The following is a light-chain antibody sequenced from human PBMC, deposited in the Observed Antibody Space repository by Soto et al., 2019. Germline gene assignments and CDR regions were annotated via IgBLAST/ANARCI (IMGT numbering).Light chain of an antibody. V-gene: IGLV2-8*01. CDR3: SSYGGSNNYV. Sequence: QSALTQPPSASGSPGQSVTRSCTGTSSDVGGYNYVSWYQQHPGKGPKLIIYEVSKRPSGVPDRFSGSKSGNTASLTVSGLQAEDEADYYCSSYGGSNNYVFGTGTKLTVL. J-gene: IGLJ1*01. CDR2: EVS. CDR1: SSDVGGYNY.